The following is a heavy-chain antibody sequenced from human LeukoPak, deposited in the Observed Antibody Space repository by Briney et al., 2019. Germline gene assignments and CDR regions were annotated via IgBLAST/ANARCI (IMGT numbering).Heavy chain of an antibody. Sequence: SETLSLTCTVSGGSISSSSYYWGWVRQPPGKGLEWIGTIYYSGTTYYNPSLKSRVTISVDTSKNQFSLKLSSVTAADTAVYYCARSKKAGSGSIDYWGQGTLVTVSS. CDR1: GGSISSSSYY. J-gene: IGHJ4*02. CDR3: ARSKKAGSGSIDY. V-gene: IGHV4-39*07. D-gene: IGHD3-10*01. CDR2: IYYSGTT.